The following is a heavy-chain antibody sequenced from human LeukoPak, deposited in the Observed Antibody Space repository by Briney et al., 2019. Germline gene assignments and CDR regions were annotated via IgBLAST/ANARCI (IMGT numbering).Heavy chain of an antibody. D-gene: IGHD7-27*01. CDR1: GFTFTNAW. J-gene: IGHJ4*02. Sequence: GGCLRLSCAASGFTFTNAWMSWVRQAPGKGLEWVGRVKGKTDAGTTGYAAPVKGRFTISRDDSKNTMYLQMNSLKTEDTAMYYCTTHILTGDFDYWGQGTLVTV. V-gene: IGHV3-15*01. CDR2: VKGKTDAGTT. CDR3: TTHILTGDFDY.